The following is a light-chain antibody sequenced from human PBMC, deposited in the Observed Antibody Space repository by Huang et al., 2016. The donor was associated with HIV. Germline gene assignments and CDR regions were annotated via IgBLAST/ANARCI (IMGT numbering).Light chain of an antibody. J-gene: IGKJ2*01. CDR1: QSIGTW. CDR3: QHYNSYLYT. V-gene: IGKV1-5*03. Sequence: DIQMTQSPSTLSASVGDRVTITCRASQSIGTWLAWYRQRPGKAHNLLIYKAYSLESGVPSRFSGSGSGTEFTLTINSLQPDDFATYYCQHYNSYLYTFGQGTKLEIK. CDR2: KAY.